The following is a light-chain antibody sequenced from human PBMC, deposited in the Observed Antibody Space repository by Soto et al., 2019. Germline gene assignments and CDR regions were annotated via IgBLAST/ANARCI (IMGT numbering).Light chain of an antibody. CDR1: SSDVGGYNY. J-gene: IGLJ2*01. Sequence: QSALTQHPSASGSPGQSVPISCTGTSSDVGGYNYVSWYQQHPGKAPKLMIYEVSKRPSGVPDRFSGSKSGNTASLTVSGLQAEDEADYYCSSYAGSNNVIFGGGTQLTVL. V-gene: IGLV2-8*01. CDR3: SSYAGSNNVI. CDR2: EVS.